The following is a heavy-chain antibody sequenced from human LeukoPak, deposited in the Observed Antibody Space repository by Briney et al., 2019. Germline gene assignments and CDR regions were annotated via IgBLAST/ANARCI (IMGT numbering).Heavy chain of an antibody. Sequence: PGGSLRLSCAASGFTFSSYWMSWVRQAPGKGLEWVANIKQDGSEKYYVDSVKGRFTISRDNAKNSLYLQMNSLRAEDTAVYYCAKVIGKAATDYWGQGTLVTVSS. CDR2: IKQDGSEK. J-gene: IGHJ4*02. D-gene: IGHD2-15*01. V-gene: IGHV3-7*01. CDR3: AKVIGKAATDY. CDR1: GFTFSSYW.